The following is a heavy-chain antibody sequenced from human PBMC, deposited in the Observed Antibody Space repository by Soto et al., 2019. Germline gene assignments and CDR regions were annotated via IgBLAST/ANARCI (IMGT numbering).Heavy chain of an antibody. V-gene: IGHV1-8*01. Sequence: GASVKVSCKASGYTFTSYDINWVRQATGQGLEWMGWMNPNSGNTGYAQKFQGRVTMTRNTSISTAYMELSSLRSEDTAVYYCASPRYYDFWSGYYSYYYYYMDVWGKGTTVTVSS. CDR3: ASPRYYDFWSGYYSYYYYYMDV. J-gene: IGHJ6*03. CDR2: MNPNSGNT. CDR1: GYTFTSYD. D-gene: IGHD3-3*01.